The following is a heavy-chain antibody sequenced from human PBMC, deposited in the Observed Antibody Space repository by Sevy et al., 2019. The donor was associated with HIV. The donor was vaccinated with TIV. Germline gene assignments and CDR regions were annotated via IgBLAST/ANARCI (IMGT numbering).Heavy chain of an antibody. CDR1: VFTFSSYA. V-gene: IGHV3-23*01. J-gene: IGHJ4*02. CDR3: AKRGLWGSWYNSY. D-gene: IGHD6-13*01. CDR2: ISGSGGST. Sequence: GGSLRLSCAASVFTFSSYAMSWVRQAPGKGLEWVSAISGSGGSTYYADSVKGRFTISRDNSKNTLYLQMNSLRAEDTAVYYCAKRGLWGSWYNSYWGQGTLVTVSS.